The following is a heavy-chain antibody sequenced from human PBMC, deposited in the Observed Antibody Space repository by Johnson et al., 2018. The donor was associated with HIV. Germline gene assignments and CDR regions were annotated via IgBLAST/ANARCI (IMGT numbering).Heavy chain of an antibody. CDR1: GFTFSHSA. Sequence: VQLVESGGDLVQPGGSLRLSCAASGFTFSHSAMSWVRQAPRKGLEWVSAISASGGSAYYADYVKGRFTISRDNSKNTLYLQMNSLRAEDTAVYYCARDATLYYGSGSYGDAPHFGVAFDSWGQGTMVTVSS. V-gene: IGHV3-23*04. CDR2: ISASGGSA. J-gene: IGHJ3*02. CDR3: ARDATLYYGSGSYGDAPHFGVAFDS. D-gene: IGHD3-10*01.